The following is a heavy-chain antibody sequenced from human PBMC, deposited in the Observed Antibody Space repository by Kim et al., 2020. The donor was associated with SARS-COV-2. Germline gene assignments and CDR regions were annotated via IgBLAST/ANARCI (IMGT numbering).Heavy chain of an antibody. Sequence: KYLDSVQARFAISRDNSKNTFYLQMDSLGVGDTAVYFCARGSGFADGPVDYWGQGALVTVSS. D-gene: IGHD6-19*01. CDR3: ARGSGFADGPVDY. J-gene: IGHJ4*02. V-gene: IGHV3-30*03.